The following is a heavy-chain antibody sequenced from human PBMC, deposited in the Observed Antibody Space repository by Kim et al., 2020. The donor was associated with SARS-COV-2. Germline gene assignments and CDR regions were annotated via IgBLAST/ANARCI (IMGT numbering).Heavy chain of an antibody. CDR3: ARDGHGYILDAFDI. CDR1: GGSISSGGYY. D-gene: IGHD5-12*01. Sequence: SETLSLTCTVSGGSISSGGYYWSWIRQHPGKGLEWIGYIYYSGSTYYNPSLKSRVTISVDTSKNQFSLKLSSVTAADTAVYYCARDGHGYILDAFDIWGQGTMVTVSS. J-gene: IGHJ3*02. V-gene: IGHV4-31*03. CDR2: IYYSGST.